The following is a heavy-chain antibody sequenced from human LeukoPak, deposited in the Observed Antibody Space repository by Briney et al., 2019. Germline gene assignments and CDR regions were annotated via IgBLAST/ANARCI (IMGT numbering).Heavy chain of an antibody. Sequence: GGSLRLSCAASGFTYYNYAMSWVRQAPGKGLEWVSGISGSGDITLYADSVKGRFAISRDNSKDTLSLQMNGLRAEDTAVYYCAKHEVYGSGSSLSALEIWGQGTMVSVSS. J-gene: IGHJ3*02. CDR2: ISGSGDIT. D-gene: IGHD3-10*01. V-gene: IGHV3-23*01. CDR3: AKHEVYGSGSSLSALEI. CDR1: GFTYYNYA.